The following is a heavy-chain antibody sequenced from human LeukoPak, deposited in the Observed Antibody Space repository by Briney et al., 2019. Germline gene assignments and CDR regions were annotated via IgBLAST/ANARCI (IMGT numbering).Heavy chain of an antibody. CDR2: INHSGST. Sequence: KPSETLSLTCAAYGGSFSGYYWSWIRQPPGKGLEWIGEINHSGSTNYNPSLKSRVTISVDTSKNQFSLKLSSVTAADTAVYYCARLGVAASTGPYHYYGMDVWGQRTTVTVSS. V-gene: IGHV4-34*01. D-gene: IGHD2-8*01. CDR1: GGSFSGYY. CDR3: ARLGVAASTGPYHYYGMDV. J-gene: IGHJ6*02.